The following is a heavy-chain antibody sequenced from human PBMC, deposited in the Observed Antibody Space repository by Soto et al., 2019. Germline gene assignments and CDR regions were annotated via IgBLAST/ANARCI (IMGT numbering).Heavy chain of an antibody. CDR3: ARISGTSLLTPFSY. J-gene: IGHJ4*02. D-gene: IGHD2-2*01. Sequence: GESLKISCKGSGYSFPSYWIGWVRQMPGKGLEWMGIIYPRDSDTRYSPSFRGQVTISADKSISTAYLQWSSLKASDTAIYYCARISGTSLLTPFSYWGQGTLVTVSS. CDR2: IYPRDSDT. CDR1: GYSFPSYW. V-gene: IGHV5-51*01.